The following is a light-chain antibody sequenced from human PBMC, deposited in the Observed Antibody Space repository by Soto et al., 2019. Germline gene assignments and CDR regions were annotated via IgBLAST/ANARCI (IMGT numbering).Light chain of an antibody. V-gene: IGKV3-20*01. CDR3: QPNGSSPIT. J-gene: IGKJ5*01. Sequence: IVLTQSPGTLSLSPGERATLSCRASQTFIHNYLAWHQQKPGQTPRLLVYGASNRATGIPDRFSGSGSGTDFTLTISRLEPADFAVYYCQPNGSSPITFGQGTPLEIK. CDR1: QTFIHNY. CDR2: GAS.